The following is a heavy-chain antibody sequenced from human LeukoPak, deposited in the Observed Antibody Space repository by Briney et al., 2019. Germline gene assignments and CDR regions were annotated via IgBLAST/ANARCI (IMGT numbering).Heavy chain of an antibody. CDR1: GCIFSSYA. D-gene: IGHD4-17*01. CDR2: IIPILGMA. CDR3: ASPVYGDYNVLYFDY. J-gene: IGHJ4*02. V-gene: IGHV1-69*04. Sequence: SVKVPCKASGCIFSSYAIIWVRQTPAQGLEWMGRIIPILGMANYAQKFQGRVTITADKSTTTAYMELSSLRSEDTAVYYCASPVYGDYNVLYFDYWGQGTLVTVSS.